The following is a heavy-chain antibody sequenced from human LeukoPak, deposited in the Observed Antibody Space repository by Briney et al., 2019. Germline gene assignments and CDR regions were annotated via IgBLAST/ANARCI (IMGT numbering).Heavy chain of an antibody. CDR3: TYDSSGYLAFDY. Sequence: GGSLRLSCAASGFTFSSYAMSWVRQAPGKGLEWVSAISGSGGSTYYADSVKGRFTISGDNSKNTLYLQMNSLRAEDTAVYYCTYDSSGYLAFDYWGQGTLVTVSS. J-gene: IGHJ4*02. D-gene: IGHD3-22*01. V-gene: IGHV3-23*01. CDR2: ISGSGGST. CDR1: GFTFSSYA.